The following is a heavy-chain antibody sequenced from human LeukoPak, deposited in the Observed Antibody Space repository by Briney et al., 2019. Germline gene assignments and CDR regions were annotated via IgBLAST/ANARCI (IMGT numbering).Heavy chain of an antibody. CDR2: LYYSGST. CDR1: GDSISNSRYF. J-gene: IGHJ6*03. V-gene: IGHV4-39*07. D-gene: IGHD1-26*01. CDR3: ARALSGSYYYYYYYYMDV. Sequence: KPSETLSLTCTVSGDSISNSRYFWGWIRQPPGKGLEWIGTLYYSGSTYYNPSLKSRVTISVDTSKNQFSLKLSSVTAADTAVYYCARALSGSYYYYYYYYMDVWGKGTTVTVSS.